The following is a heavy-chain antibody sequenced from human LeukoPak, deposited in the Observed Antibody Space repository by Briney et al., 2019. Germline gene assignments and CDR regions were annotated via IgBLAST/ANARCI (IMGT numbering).Heavy chain of an antibody. CDR1: GFTFSSHG. D-gene: IGHD3-16*02. CDR2: ISWNSGSI. J-gene: IGHJ3*02. CDR3: ARDRDYVWGSYRSLDAFDI. Sequence: HSGGSLRLSCAASGFTFSSHGMHWVRQAPGKGLEWVSGISWNSGSIGYADSVKGRFTISRDNAKNSLYLQMNSLRAEDTAVYYCARDRDYVWGSYRSLDAFDIWGQGTMVTVSS. V-gene: IGHV3-9*01.